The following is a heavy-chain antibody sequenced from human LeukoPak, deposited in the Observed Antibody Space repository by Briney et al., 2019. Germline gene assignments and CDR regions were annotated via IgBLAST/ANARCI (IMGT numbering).Heavy chain of an antibody. D-gene: IGHD1-26*01. CDR3: ARGGPYHQTVGGALDY. CDR1: GLTFSDYA. J-gene: IGHJ4*02. CDR2: ISSGGASA. V-gene: IGHV3-23*01. Sequence: GGSLRLSCAASGLTFSDYAMSWVRQAPGKGLEWVSAISSGGASAYYADSVKGRFTISRDNSKNTLYLQMNSLRAEDTAIYYCARGGPYHQTVGGALDYWGQGTPVTVSS.